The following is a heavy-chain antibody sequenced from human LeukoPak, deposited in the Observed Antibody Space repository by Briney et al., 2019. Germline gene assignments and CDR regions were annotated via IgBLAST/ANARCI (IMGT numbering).Heavy chain of an antibody. D-gene: IGHD1-26*01. Sequence: GRSLRLSCTASGFTFSNYGIHWVRRAPGKGLEWVAVIWSDGRSADSVKGRFTISRDNSKSSLYLQMNSLRAEDTAVYYCAGDGVGANPGDAFDIWGQGTMVTVSS. CDR1: GFTFSNYG. CDR2: IWSDGR. CDR3: AGDGVGANPGDAFDI. V-gene: IGHV3-33*01. J-gene: IGHJ3*02.